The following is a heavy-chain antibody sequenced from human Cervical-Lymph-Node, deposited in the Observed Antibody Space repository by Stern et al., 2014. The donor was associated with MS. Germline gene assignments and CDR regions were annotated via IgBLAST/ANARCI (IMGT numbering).Heavy chain of an antibody. CDR2: MTHKTRST. D-gene: IGHD1-26*01. Sequence: QVQLVQSGAEVERPGASVKVSCKASGYTFSAYFLHWVRQAPGQGLEGMGWMTHKTRSTTYAQKFQDRVTMTRDASINTGYMEVSSLRSADTAVYYCARDRGSYSDYWGQGTLVAVSS. CDR1: GYTFSAYF. J-gene: IGHJ4*02. V-gene: IGHV1-2*02. CDR3: ARDRGSYSDY.